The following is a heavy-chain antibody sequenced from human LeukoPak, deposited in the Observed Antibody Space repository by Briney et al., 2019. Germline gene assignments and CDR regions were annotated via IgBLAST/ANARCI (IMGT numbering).Heavy chain of an antibody. CDR1: GGSFSGYY. Sequence: SETLSLTCAVYGGSFSGYYWSWIRQPPGKGLEWIGEINHSGSTNYNPSLKSRVTISVDTSKNQFSLKLSSVIAADTAVYYCARVPDDTSGLRRWYFDLWGRGTLVSVSS. CDR2: INHSGST. V-gene: IGHV4-34*01. CDR3: ARVPDDTSGLRRWYFDL. D-gene: IGHD3-22*01. J-gene: IGHJ2*01.